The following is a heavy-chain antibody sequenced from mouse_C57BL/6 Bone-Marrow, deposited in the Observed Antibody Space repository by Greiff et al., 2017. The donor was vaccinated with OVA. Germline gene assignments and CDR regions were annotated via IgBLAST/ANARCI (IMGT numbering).Heavy chain of an antibody. V-gene: IGHV1-9*01. D-gene: IGHD2-10*02. CDR1: GYTFTGYW. CDR3: AKAVWGYLFAY. J-gene: IGHJ3*01. CDR2: ILPGSGST. Sequence: VQLQQSGAGLLKPGASVRLSCKATGYTFTGYWIAWVKQRPGNGLEWIGEILPGSGSTNYNEKFKGKATFTADTSSNTAYMQLSSLTTEDSAIYYCAKAVWGYLFAYWGQGTLVTVSA.